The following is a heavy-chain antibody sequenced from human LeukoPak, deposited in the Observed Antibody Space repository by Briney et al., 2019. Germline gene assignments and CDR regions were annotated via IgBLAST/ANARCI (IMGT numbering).Heavy chain of an antibody. J-gene: IGHJ4*02. CDR2: MNPNSGNT. D-gene: IGHD6-13*01. V-gene: IGHV1-8*03. Sequence: ASVKVSCKASGYTFTSYDINWVRQATGQGLEWMGWMNPNSGNTGYAQKFQGRVTITRNTSTSTAYMELSSLRSEDTAVYYCARGLSIAAAGNYFDYWGQGTLVTVSS. CDR3: ARGLSIAAAGNYFDY. CDR1: GYTFTSYD.